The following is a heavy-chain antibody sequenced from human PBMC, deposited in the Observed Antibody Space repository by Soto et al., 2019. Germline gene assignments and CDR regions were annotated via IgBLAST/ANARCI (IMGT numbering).Heavy chain of an antibody. CDR1: GFTFSSYW. J-gene: IGHJ6*01. CDR3: ARDARNCVFWSGYPSDYYYGMDV. CDR2: IKQDGSEK. Sequence: PGGSLRLSCAASGFTFSSYWMSWFRQAPGKGLKWVANIKQDGSEKYYVDYVKGRFTISRDNAKNSLYLQMNSLRAEDTAVYYCARDARNCVFWSGYPSDYYYGMDVWGHVNTVNVAS. D-gene: IGHD3-3*01. V-gene: IGHV3-7*05.